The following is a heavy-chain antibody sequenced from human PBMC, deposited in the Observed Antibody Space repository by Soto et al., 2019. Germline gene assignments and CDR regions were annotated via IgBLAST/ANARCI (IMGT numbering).Heavy chain of an antibody. CDR2: IIDSGGST. CDR1: GFTFSSCA. CDR3: AKGRSYYYYYGVDV. Sequence: GVSLRLSCAASGFTFSSCAMGWVRQAPGKGLEWVSDIIDSGGSTYYADSVKGRFTISRDNSKSTLYLQMNSLRAEDTALYYCAKGRSYYYYYGVDVSGQGTTVTVSS. J-gene: IGHJ6*02. V-gene: IGHV3-23*01.